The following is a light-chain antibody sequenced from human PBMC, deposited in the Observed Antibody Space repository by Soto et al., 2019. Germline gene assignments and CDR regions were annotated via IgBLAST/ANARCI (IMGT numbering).Light chain of an antibody. CDR1: QSVSSD. J-gene: IGKJ1*01. CDR2: AVS. V-gene: IGKV3-15*01. Sequence: EIVLTQSPATLSLSPGERATLSCRASQSVSSDLAWYPPKLGQAPRLLIYAVSTRETGIPDRFSGSGSGTDCTLTISSLQPDDFATYYCQHYNSYSEAFGQGTKVDI. CDR3: QHYNSYSEA.